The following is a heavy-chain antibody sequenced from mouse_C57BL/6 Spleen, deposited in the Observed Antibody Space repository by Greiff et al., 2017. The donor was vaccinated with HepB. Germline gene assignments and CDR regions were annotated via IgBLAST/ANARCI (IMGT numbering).Heavy chain of an antibody. V-gene: IGHV1-81*01. CDR1: GYTFTSYG. CDR2: IYHRSGNT. Sequence: QVQLLQSGAELVRPGASVKLSCKASGYTFTSYGISWVKQRTGQGLEWIGEIYHRSGNTYYNEKLKGKDTLTADKSTSTAYMKLRSLTSEDSAVYFCARGYFGVWGTGTTVTVSS. J-gene: IGHJ1*03. CDR3: ARGYFGV.